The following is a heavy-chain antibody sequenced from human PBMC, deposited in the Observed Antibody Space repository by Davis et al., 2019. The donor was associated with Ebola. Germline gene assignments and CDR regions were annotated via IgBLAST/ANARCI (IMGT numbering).Heavy chain of an antibody. Sequence: GGSLRLSCAASGFTFSSYWMSWVRQAPGKGLEWVSAISGSGGSTYYADSVKGRFTISRDNSKNTLYLQMNSLRSEDTAVYYCARDWQQLGTGLDYWGQGTLVTVSS. CDR2: ISGSGGST. CDR1: GFTFSSYW. V-gene: IGHV3-23*01. J-gene: IGHJ4*02. CDR3: ARDWQQLGTGLDY. D-gene: IGHD6-13*01.